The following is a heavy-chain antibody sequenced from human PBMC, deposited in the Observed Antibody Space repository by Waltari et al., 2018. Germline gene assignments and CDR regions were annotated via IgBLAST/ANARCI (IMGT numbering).Heavy chain of an antibody. CDR1: GFTFGTHW. CDR3: ARDMGQYTNYVAY. Sequence: EVQLVESGGGLVQPGGSLRLSCAASGFTFGTHWMSWVRQAPGKGLEWVANINEDGSDIDYVDSGKGRFTISRDNAKNSLYLQMNSLRAEDTAVYYCARDMGQYTNYVAYWGQGTLVIVSS. J-gene: IGHJ4*02. CDR2: INEDGSDI. D-gene: IGHD3-10*01. V-gene: IGHV3-7*03.